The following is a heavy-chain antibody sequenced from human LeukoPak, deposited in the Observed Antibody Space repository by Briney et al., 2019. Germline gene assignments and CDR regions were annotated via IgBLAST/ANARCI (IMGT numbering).Heavy chain of an antibody. J-gene: IGHJ4*02. V-gene: IGHV4-30-4*01. CDR1: GGSISSGDYY. CDR3: ARDQQLAHFDS. CDR2: IYHSGDT. D-gene: IGHD1-1*01. Sequence: PSETLSLTCTVSGGSISSGDYYWSWIRQPPGKGLEWIGNIYHSGDTDYNPSLRSRVTISVDTSMNQFSLKLNSVTAADTAVYYCARDQQLAHFDSWGQGTLVTVSS.